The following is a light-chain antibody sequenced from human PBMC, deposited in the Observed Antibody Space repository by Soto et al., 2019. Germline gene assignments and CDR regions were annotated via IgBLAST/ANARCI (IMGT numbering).Light chain of an antibody. Sequence: DIQMTQSPSSLSASIGDRVTITCQASRDISVYLNWYQHKPGKPPNLLVYDASNLQTGVPSRFSGSGSGTHFSLTISSLQPEDIATYYCQQYDNFPPYTFGQGTKLEIK. CDR3: QQYDNFPPYT. CDR1: RDISVY. J-gene: IGKJ2*01. V-gene: IGKV1-33*01. CDR2: DAS.